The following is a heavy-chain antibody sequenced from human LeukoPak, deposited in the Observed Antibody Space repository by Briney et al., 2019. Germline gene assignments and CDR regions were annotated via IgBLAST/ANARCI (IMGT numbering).Heavy chain of an antibody. CDR2: IYHSGST. J-gene: IGHJ4*02. V-gene: IGHV4-4*02. D-gene: IGHD3-9*01. CDR3: ARDPYYDILTGYAGGYFDY. CDR1: GGSISSSNW. Sequence: SETLSLTCAVSGGSISSSNWWSWVRQPPGQGLEWIGEIYHSGSTNYNPSLKSRVTISVDKSKNQFSLKLSSVTAADTAVYYCARDPYYDILTGYAGGYFDYWGQGTLVTVSS.